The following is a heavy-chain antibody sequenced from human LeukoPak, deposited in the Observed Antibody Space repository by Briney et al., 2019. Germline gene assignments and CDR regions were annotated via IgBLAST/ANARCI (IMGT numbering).Heavy chain of an antibody. CDR2: INHSGST. CDR3: ARRGARKGWYFDL. CDR1: GGSFSDYY. J-gene: IGHJ2*01. V-gene: IGHV4-34*01. D-gene: IGHD3-16*01. Sequence: SETLSLTCAVYGGSFSDYYWSWIRQPPGKGLEWIGEINHSGSTNYNPSLRGRVTISVDTSKSQFSLKLTSVTAADATVYYCARRGARKGWYFDLWGRGTLVTVSS.